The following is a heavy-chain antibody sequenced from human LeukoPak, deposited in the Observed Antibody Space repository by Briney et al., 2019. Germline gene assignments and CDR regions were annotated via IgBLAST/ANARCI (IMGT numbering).Heavy chain of an antibody. CDR1: GFTFSSLW. V-gene: IGHV3-33*03. CDR3: AKHGCSSTSCYPDYYYYYMDV. CDR2: IWYDRSNK. D-gene: IGHD2-2*01. Sequence: PLTHSCAASGFTFSSLWMNWVRQAPGKGLEWVAVIWYDRSNKYYADSVKSRFTISNDKAKNTLYLQLNSLRADDTAVQYCAKHGCSSTSCYPDYYYYYMDVWGKGTTVTV. J-gene: IGHJ6*03.